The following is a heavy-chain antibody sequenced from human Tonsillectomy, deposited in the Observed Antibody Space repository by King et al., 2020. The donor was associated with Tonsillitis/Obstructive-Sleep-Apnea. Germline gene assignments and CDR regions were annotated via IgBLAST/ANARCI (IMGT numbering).Heavy chain of an antibody. CDR3: VKGRYCSSTSCWGHYGMDV. V-gene: IGHV3-64D*06. CDR1: GFTFSSYA. Sequence: VQLVESGGGLVQPGGSLKLSCSASGFTFSSYAMHWVRQAPGKGLEYVSAISSNGGSTYYADSVKGRFTISRDNSKNTLYLQMSSLRAEDTAVYYCVKGRYCSSTSCWGHYGMDVWGQGTTVTVSS. J-gene: IGHJ6*02. CDR2: ISSNGGST. D-gene: IGHD2-2*01.